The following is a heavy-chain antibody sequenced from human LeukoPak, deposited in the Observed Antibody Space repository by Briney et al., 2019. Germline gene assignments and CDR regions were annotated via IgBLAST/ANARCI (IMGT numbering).Heavy chain of an antibody. CDR2: IKQDGSEK. CDR3: ASPTKGYWYFDL. Sequence: KTGGSLRLSCAASGFTFSSYWMSWVRQAPGKGLEWVANIKQDGSEKYFVDSVKGRFTISRDNAKNLLYLQMNSLRAEDTAVYYCASPTKGYWYFDLWGRGTLVTVSS. V-gene: IGHV3-7*01. CDR1: GFTFSSYW. J-gene: IGHJ2*01.